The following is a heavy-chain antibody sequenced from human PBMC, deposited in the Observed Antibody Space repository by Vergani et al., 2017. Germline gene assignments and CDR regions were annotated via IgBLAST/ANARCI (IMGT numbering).Heavy chain of an antibody. V-gene: IGHV4-30-4*08. D-gene: IGHD2-2*01. CDR3: ARGIGNIVVVPAAIHNWFDP. J-gene: IGHJ5*02. CDR2: IYYSGST. CDR1: GGSISSGDYY. Sequence: QVQLQESGPGLVKPSQTLSLTCTVSGGSISSGDYYWSWIRQPPGKGLEWIGYIYYSGSTYYNPSLKIRVTISVDTSKNQFSLKLSSVTAADTAVYYCARGIGNIVVVPAAIHNWFDPWGQGTLVTVSS.